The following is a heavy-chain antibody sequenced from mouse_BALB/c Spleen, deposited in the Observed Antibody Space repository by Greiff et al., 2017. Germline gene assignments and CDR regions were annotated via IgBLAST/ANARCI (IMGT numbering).Heavy chain of an antibody. D-gene: IGHD2-4*01. J-gene: IGHJ3*01. CDR1: GYSITSDYA. CDR2: ISYSGST. Sequence: EVKLQESGPGLVKPSQSLSLTCTVTGYSITSDYAWNWIRQFPGNKLEWMGYISYSGSTSYNPSLKSRISITRDTSKNQFFLQLNSVTTEDTATYYCARLDYGPFAYWGQGTLVTVSA. V-gene: IGHV3-2*02. CDR3: ARLDYGPFAY.